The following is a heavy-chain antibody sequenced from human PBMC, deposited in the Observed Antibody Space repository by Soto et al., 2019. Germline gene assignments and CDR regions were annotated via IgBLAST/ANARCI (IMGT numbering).Heavy chain of an antibody. CDR1: GFTFSSYG. J-gene: IGHJ4*01. Sequence: QVQLVESGGGVVQPGRSLRLSCAASGFTFSSYGMHWVRQAPGKGLEWVAVISYDGSNKYYADSVKGRFTISRDNSKNTLYLQMNSLRAEDTAVYYCAKDRSGFSGSPGNWGQEPWSPSPQ. D-gene: IGHD1-26*01. CDR3: AKDRSGFSGSPGN. CDR2: ISYDGSNK. V-gene: IGHV3-30*18.